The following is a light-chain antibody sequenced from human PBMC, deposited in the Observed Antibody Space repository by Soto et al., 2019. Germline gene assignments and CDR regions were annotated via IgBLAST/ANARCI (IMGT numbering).Light chain of an antibody. CDR1: QSVSSN. J-gene: IGKJ4*01. CDR2: GAS. CDR3: QQYKNWPPLT. Sequence: ETVMMQSPATLSVSPGERATLSCRASQSVSSNLAWYQQKPGQAPRLLIYGASTRATGIPARFSGSGSGTDFTLTISSLQSEDFAVYFCQQYKNWPPLTFGGGTKVEIK. V-gene: IGKV3-15*01.